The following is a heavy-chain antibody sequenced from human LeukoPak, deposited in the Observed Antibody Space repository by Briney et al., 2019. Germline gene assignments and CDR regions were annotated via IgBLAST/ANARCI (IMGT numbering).Heavy chain of an antibody. Sequence: PGRFLRLSCAASGFTFSDYGMQWVRQAPGQGLEGVAPISTDGSHKDYADSVKGRFTLSRDNSKNTLYLQMNSLRVEDTAVYYCAKDGTSSWFREATWGQGTLVTVSS. V-gene: IGHV3-30*18. CDR3: AKDGTSSWFREAT. CDR2: ISTDGSHK. CDR1: GFTFSDYG. J-gene: IGHJ5*02. D-gene: IGHD6-13*01.